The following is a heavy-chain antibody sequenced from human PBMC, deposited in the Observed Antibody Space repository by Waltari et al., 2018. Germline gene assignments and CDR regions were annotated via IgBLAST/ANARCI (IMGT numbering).Heavy chain of an antibody. Sequence: QVQLVQSGAEVKKPGASVKVSCKASGYTFTSYYMHWVRQAPGQGLEWMGIINPSGGSTSYAQKFQGRVTMTRDTSTSTGYMELSSLRSEDTAVYYCAREGPQLALDYWGQGTLVTVSS. CDR1: GYTFTSYY. V-gene: IGHV1-46*01. J-gene: IGHJ4*02. CDR3: AREGPQLALDY. CDR2: INPSGGST. D-gene: IGHD6-13*01.